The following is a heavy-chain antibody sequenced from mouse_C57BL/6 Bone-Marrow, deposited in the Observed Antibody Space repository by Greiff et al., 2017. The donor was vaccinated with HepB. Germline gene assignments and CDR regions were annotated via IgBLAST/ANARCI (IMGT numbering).Heavy chain of an antibody. Sequence: EVQLQQSGPELVKPGASVKMSCKASGYTFTDYNMHWVKQSHGKSLEWIGYINPNNGGTSYNQKFKGKATLTVNKSSSTAYMELRSLTSEDSAVYYCASADYYGSSPYYAMDYWGQGTSVTVAS. CDR3: ASADYYGSSPYYAMDY. CDR1: GYTFTDYN. D-gene: IGHD1-1*01. CDR2: INPNNGGT. V-gene: IGHV1-22*01. J-gene: IGHJ4*01.